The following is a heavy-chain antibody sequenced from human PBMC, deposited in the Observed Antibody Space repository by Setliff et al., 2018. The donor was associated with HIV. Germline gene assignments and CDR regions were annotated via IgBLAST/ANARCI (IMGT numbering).Heavy chain of an antibody. D-gene: IGHD2-8*01. CDR2: IGWDGSSI. J-gene: IGHJ4*02. CDR1: GFTFDDYT. V-gene: IGHV3-43*01. CDR3: ATDRFFVANY. Sequence: GGSLRLSCAASGFTFDDYTMHWVRQAPGKGLEWVSLIGWDGSSIHYADSVKGRFTISRDNARNTLYLQMNSLRPDDTAVYYCATDRFFVANYWGPGTLVTVSS.